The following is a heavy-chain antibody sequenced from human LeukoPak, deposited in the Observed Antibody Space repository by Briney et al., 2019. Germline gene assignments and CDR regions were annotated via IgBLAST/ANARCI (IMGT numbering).Heavy chain of an antibody. D-gene: IGHD3-10*01. V-gene: IGHV4-59*01. CDR2: IYYSGST. J-gene: IGHJ6*02. CDR3: ARGYYYGSNGMDV. Sequence: SETLSLTGTVSGGSISSYYWSWIRQPPGKGLEWIGYIYYSGSTNYNPSLKSRVTISVDTSKNQFSLKLSSVTAADTAVYYCARGYYYGSNGMDVWGQGTTVTVSS. CDR1: GGSISSYY.